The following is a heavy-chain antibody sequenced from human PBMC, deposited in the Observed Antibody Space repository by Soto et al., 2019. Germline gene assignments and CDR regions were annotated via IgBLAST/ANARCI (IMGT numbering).Heavy chain of an antibody. Sequence: SETLSLTCTVSGGSISRGGYYWSWIRQHPGKSLEGIGYIYYSGSTDYNPSLKSRVTISVDTSKNQFSLKLSSVTAADPAVYYCARVMAMVTSTAGVLYYYGMDVWGQGTTVTVSS. V-gene: IGHV4-31*03. D-gene: IGHD5-18*01. CDR3: ARVMAMVTSTAGVLYYYGMDV. J-gene: IGHJ6*02. CDR1: GGSISRGGYY. CDR2: IYYSGST.